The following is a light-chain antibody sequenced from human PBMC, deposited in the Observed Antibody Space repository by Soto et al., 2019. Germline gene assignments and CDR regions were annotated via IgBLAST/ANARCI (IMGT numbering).Light chain of an antibody. CDR3: QSFDSSLNGCV. Sequence: QSVLTQPPSVSGAPGQTVTISCTGSSSNIGAGHDVHWYQQVPGTAPKLLVSGNTNRPSGVPDRFSGSNSGTSASLAITGLQAEDEADYYCQSFDSSLNGCVFGGGTKLTVL. V-gene: IGLV1-40*01. CDR1: SSNIGAGHD. J-gene: IGLJ3*02. CDR2: GNT.